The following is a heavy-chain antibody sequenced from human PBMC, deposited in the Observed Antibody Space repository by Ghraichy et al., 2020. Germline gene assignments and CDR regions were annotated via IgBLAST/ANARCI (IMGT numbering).Heavy chain of an antibody. J-gene: IGHJ4*02. CDR1: GFTFSNYW. CDR2: IKRDGSEK. D-gene: IGHD3-10*01. CDR3: ATSGGLGQPVTMY. Sequence: GGSLRLSCAASGFTFSNYWMSWVRQAPGKGLEWVANIKRDGSEKNYVDSVKGRFTISRDNAKNSLYLQMTSLRAEDTAVYYCATSGGLGQPVTMYWGQGTLVPVSS. V-gene: IGHV3-7*01.